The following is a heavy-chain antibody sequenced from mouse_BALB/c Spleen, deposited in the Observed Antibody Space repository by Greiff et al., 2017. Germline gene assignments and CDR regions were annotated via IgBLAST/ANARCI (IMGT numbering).Heavy chain of an antibody. J-gene: IGHJ4*01. CDR2: IDPANGNT. Sequence: VQLKQSGAELVKPGASVKLSCTASGFNIKDTYMHWVKQRPEQGLEWIGRIDPANGNTKYDPKFQGKATITADTSSNTAYLQLSSLTSEDTAVYYCASSSTMITAMDYWGQGTSVTVSS. V-gene: IGHV14-3*02. CDR1: GFNIKDTY. D-gene: IGHD2-4*01. CDR3: ASSSTMITAMDY.